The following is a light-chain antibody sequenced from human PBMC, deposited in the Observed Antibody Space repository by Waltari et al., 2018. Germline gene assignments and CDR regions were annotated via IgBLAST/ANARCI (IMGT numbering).Light chain of an antibody. CDR3: AAWDDSLNVNWV. Sequence: QSVLTQPPSASGTPGQRVTISCSGSSSNIGSNTVNWYQQLPGTAPKLLIYSNNRRHSVVPDRCSGSKSGTSASLAISGLQSEDEADYYCAAWDDSLNVNWVFGGGTKLTVL. CDR2: SNN. V-gene: IGLV1-44*01. J-gene: IGLJ3*02. CDR1: SSNIGSNT.